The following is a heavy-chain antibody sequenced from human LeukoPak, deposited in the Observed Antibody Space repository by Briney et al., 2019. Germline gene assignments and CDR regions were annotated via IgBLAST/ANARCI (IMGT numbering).Heavy chain of an antibody. V-gene: IGHV1-46*01. D-gene: IGHD3-3*01. CDR3: ARDVSTIFGVVISSRGFDY. CDR1: GYTFTSYY. CDR2: INPSGGST. J-gene: IGHJ4*02. Sequence: GASVKVSCKASGYTFTSYYIHWVRQAPGQGLEWMGMINPSGGSTTFAQKFQGRVSMTRDTSTSTVYMELSSLTSEDTAVYYCARDVSTIFGVVISSRGFDYWGQGTLVTVSS.